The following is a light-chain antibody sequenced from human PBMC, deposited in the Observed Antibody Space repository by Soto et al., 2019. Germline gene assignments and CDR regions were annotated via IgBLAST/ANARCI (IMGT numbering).Light chain of an antibody. CDR3: QQYGTSPQFT. V-gene: IGKV3-20*01. Sequence: IVLTQSPGTLSLSPGETATLSCRASQSVRSGYLAWYQQIPGQAPRLLMYGTSTRATDVPDRFSGSGSGTDFTLTITRLEPEDFAVYFCQQYGTSPQFTFGPGTRVDI. CDR2: GTS. J-gene: IGKJ3*01. CDR1: QSVRSGY.